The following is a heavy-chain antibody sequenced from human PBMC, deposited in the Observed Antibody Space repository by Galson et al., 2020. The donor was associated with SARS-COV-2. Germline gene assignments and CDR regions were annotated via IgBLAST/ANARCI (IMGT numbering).Heavy chain of an antibody. J-gene: IGHJ6*02. CDR1: GFTFSSYA. Sequence: GESLKISCAASGFTFSSYAMHWVRQAPGKGLEWVEVISYDGSNKYYADSVKGRFTISRDNSKNTLYLQMNSLRAEDTAVYYCARDFEYYDILTGYSGVAHYYYYGMDVWGQGTTVTVSS. CDR3: ARDFEYYDILTGYSGVAHYYYYGMDV. CDR2: ISYDGSNK. V-gene: IGHV3-30-3*01. D-gene: IGHD3-9*01.